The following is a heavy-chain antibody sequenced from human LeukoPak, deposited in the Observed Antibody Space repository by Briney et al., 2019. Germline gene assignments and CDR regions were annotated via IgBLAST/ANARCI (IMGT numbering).Heavy chain of an antibody. CDR3: ARDGGIAAAGPTTAFDY. CDR1: GGSISSYY. V-gene: IGHV4-4*07. Sequence: SSETLSLTCTVSGGSISSYYWSWIRQPAGKGLEWIGRIYTSGSTNYNPSLKSRVTMSVDTSKNQFSLKLSSVTAADTAVYYCARDGGIAAAGPTTAFDYWGQGTLVTVSS. CDR2: IYTSGST. J-gene: IGHJ4*02. D-gene: IGHD6-13*01.